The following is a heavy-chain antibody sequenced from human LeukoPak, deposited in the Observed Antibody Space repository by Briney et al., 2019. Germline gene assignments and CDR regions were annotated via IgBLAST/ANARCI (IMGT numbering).Heavy chain of an antibody. CDR1: GFTFSTYN. CDR3: ARDHEEGNYGMDV. CDR2: ISMSSTYI. J-gene: IGHJ6*02. V-gene: IGHV3-21*01. D-gene: IGHD3-10*01. Sequence: GGSLRLSCAASGFTFSTYNMNWVRQAPGRGLEWVSSISMSSTYIFYTDSVKGRFTISRDNAMNSLYLQMNSLRAEDTAVYYCARDHEEGNYGMDVWGQGTTVTVSS.